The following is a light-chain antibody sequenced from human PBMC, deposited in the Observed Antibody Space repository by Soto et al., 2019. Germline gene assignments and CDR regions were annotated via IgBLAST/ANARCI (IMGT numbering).Light chain of an antibody. CDR3: QQYNSYGT. V-gene: IGKV1-5*01. CDR1: QSIGSS. J-gene: IGKJ2*01. CDR2: DAS. Sequence: DIQMTQSPSTLSASVGDRVTITCRASQSIGSSLAWYQQKPGKGPKLLLYDASTLESGVPSRFLGSGFGTEFALTISSLQPDDFATFYCQQYNSYGTFGQGTKLEIK.